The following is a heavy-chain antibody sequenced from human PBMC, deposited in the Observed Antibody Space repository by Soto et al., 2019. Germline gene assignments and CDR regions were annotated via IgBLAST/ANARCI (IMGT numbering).Heavy chain of an antibody. CDR3: AKGHCTSCYAARYYYYYYMDV. J-gene: IGHJ6*03. D-gene: IGHD2-2*01. CDR1: GFTFSSYA. Sequence: GGSLRLSCAASGFTFSSYAMSWVRQAPGKGLEWVSAISGSGGSTYYADSVKGRFTISRDNSKNTLYLQMNSLRAEDTAVYYCAKGHCTSCYAARYYYYYYMDVWGKGTTVTV. V-gene: IGHV3-23*01. CDR2: ISGSGGST.